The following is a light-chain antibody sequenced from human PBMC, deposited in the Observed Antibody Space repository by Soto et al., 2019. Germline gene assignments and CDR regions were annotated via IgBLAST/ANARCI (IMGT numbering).Light chain of an antibody. CDR3: SSYTSSSTSVV. CDR1: SSDVGGYNY. CDR2: DVS. J-gene: IGLJ2*01. Sequence: QSALTQPASVSGSPGQSITISCTGTSSDVGGYNYVSWYQQHPGKAPKLMIYDVSNRPSGVSNRFSGSKSGNTASLTISGLQAGDEADYYCSSYTSSSTSVVFGGGTQLTVL. V-gene: IGLV2-14*01.